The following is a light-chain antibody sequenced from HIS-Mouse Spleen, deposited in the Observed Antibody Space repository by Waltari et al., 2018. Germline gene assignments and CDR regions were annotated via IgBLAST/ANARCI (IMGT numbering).Light chain of an antibody. V-gene: IGKV2D-29*02. CDR2: EVS. CDR1: QSLLHSDGKSY. Sequence: PPSVSVSPGQTASITCTSTQSLLHSDGKSYLYWYLQKPGQSPQLLIYEVSNRFSGVPDRFSGSGSGTDFTLKISRVEAEDVGVYYCMQSIQLLITFGQGTRLEIK. J-gene: IGKJ5*01. CDR3: MQSIQLLIT.